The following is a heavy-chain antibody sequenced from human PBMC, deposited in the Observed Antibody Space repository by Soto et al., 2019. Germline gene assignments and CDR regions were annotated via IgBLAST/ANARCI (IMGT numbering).Heavy chain of an antibody. CDR2: INHSGST. CDR1: GGSFSGYY. J-gene: IGHJ4*02. Sequence: PSETLSLTCAVYGGSFSGYYWSWIRQPPGKGLEWIGEINHSGSTNYNPSLKSRVTISVDTSKNQFSLKLSSVTAADTAVYYCAREGGAPHNFDYCGQGTLVTVSS. V-gene: IGHV4-34*01. CDR3: AREGGAPHNFDY. D-gene: IGHD1-26*01.